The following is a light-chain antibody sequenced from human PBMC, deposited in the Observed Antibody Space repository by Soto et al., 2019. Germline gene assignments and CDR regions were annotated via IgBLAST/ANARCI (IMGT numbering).Light chain of an antibody. V-gene: IGKV3-20*01. J-gene: IGKJ5*01. CDR2: DAS. CDR3: QQYGSATIT. Sequence: EIVWTQSPGTLSLSPGERATLSCRASRDISRSFLAWYQQKLGQAPRLLIYDASRRATGIPDRCSGSGSGTDFTLTIRRLEPEDFAVYYCQQYGSATITFGQGTRLEI. CDR1: RDISRSF.